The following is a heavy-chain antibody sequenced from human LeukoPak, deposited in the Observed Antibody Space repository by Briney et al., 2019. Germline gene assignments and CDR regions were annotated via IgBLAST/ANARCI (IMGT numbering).Heavy chain of an antibody. CDR2: INPSGGST. Sequence: GASVKVSCKASGYTFTSYYMHWVRQAPGQGLEWMGIINPSGGSTSYAQKFQGRVTMTRDTSTSTVYMELSSLRSEDTAVYYCARESTSVVSAEYFQHWGQGTLVTASS. CDR1: GYTFTSYY. D-gene: IGHD4-23*01. J-gene: IGHJ1*01. V-gene: IGHV1-46*01. CDR3: ARESTSVVSAEYFQH.